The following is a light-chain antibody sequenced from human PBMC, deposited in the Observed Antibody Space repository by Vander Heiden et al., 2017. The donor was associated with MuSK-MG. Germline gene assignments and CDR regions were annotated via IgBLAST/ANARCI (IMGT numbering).Light chain of an antibody. Sequence: QSVLTPPPSASGTPGQRVTISCSGSSSNIGSNDEYCYQQLPATAAHLLIYWNNKRRSGVPARFSCSTSGTSATLAISGLWSEDEADYYCAACDDSRSVLSVFGTGTKVTVL. J-gene: IGLJ1*01. CDR3: AACDDSRSVLSV. CDR2: WNN. V-gene: IGLV1-47*03. CDR1: SSNIGSND.